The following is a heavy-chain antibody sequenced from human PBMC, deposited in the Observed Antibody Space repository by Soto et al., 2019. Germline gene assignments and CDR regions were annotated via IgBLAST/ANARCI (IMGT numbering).Heavy chain of an antibody. V-gene: IGHV3-23*01. CDR1: GFTFSSYA. Sequence: PGGSMRLSCAASGFTFSSYAMSWVRPTTGKGLEWVSAISGSGGSTYYADSVKGRFTISRDNSKNTLYLQMNSLRAEDTAVYYCAKDYYDFWSGYYSPSWFDPWGQGTLVTVSS. CDR3: AKDYYDFWSGYYSPSWFDP. D-gene: IGHD3-3*01. CDR2: ISGSGGST. J-gene: IGHJ5*02.